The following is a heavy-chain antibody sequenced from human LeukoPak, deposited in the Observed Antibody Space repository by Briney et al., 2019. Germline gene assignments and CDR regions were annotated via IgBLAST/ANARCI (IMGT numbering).Heavy chain of an antibody. Sequence: GGSLRLSCAASGFTFNSAWMHWVRQAPGKGLEWIGRIKSNTDGGTVDYAAPVKGRFIISRDDSKSTLYLQMSSLRPEDTPIYYCTTLGLFDYWGQGALVSVSS. CDR1: GFTFNSAW. CDR3: TTLGLFDY. V-gene: IGHV3-15*01. J-gene: IGHJ4*02. CDR2: IKSNTDGGTV.